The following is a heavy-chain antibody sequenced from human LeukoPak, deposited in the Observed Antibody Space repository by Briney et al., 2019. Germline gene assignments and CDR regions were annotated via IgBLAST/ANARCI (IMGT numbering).Heavy chain of an antibody. CDR2: IFYSGST. Sequence: SETLSLTCTVSSGSISTSNYYWGWVRQPPGKALEWIGNIFYSGSTYYSPSLKSRVTISLDTSRNQFSLKLSSVTAADTAVYYCARMATGTPGFDPWGQGTLVTVSS. J-gene: IGHJ5*02. V-gene: IGHV4-39*07. D-gene: IGHD1-1*01. CDR3: ARMATGTPGFDP. CDR1: SGSISTSNYY.